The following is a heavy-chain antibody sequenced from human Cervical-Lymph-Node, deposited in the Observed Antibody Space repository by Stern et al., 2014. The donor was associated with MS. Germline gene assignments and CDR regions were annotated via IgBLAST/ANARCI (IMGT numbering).Heavy chain of an antibody. J-gene: IGHJ4*02. CDR1: GYNFTKYW. Sequence: EVQLVQSGAEVKKPGESLKISCEGSGYNFTKYWIGWVRQMPGKGLEWMGIMYPGDSDTRYSPSFQGQVTISADKSISTAYLQWSSLKASDTAMYYCARHCAKREQCAFDYWGQGTLVTVSS. CDR2: MYPGDSDT. CDR3: ARHCAKREQCAFDY. V-gene: IGHV5-51*01. D-gene: IGHD6-19*01.